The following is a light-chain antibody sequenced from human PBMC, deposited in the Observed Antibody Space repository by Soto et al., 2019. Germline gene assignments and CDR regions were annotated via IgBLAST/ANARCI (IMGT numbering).Light chain of an antibody. CDR2: KAS. CDR1: QSISSW. V-gene: IGKV1-5*03. Sequence: DLQMTQSPSTLSASVGDRVTITCRASQSISSWLAWYQQKPGKAPKLLIYKASSLESGVPSRFSGSGSGTEFTLTISSLQPDDFATYYCQQYNSFSLITFGQGTRLEIK. J-gene: IGKJ5*01. CDR3: QQYNSFSLIT.